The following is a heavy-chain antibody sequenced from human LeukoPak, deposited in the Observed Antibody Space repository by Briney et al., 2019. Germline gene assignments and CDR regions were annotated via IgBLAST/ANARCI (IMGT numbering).Heavy chain of an antibody. J-gene: IGHJ4*02. CDR3: ASSKAVAGTPFDS. Sequence: KPSETLSLTCTVSGRSINGYYWSWIRQPPGMGPEWLGHIYFSGSTNYNPSLKSRVTISLDTSKNQLSLRLSSVTAADSAVYYCASSKAVAGTPFDSWGQGTLVTVSS. CDR2: IYFSGST. D-gene: IGHD6-19*01. V-gene: IGHV4-59*01. CDR1: GRSINGYY.